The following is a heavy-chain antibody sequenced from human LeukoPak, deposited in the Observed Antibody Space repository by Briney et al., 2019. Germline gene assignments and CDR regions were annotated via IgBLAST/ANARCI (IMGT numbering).Heavy chain of an antibody. CDR2: IYYSGST. D-gene: IGHD4-17*01. CDR1: GGSISSYY. CDR3: ARVDYGTDAFDI. J-gene: IGHJ3*02. V-gene: IGHV4-59*01. Sequence: SETLSLTCTVSGGSISSYYWSWIRQPPGKGLEWIGYIYYSGSTNYNPSLKSRVTISVDTSKNQFSLKLSSVTAADTAVYYCARVDYGTDAFDIWGQGTMVTVSS.